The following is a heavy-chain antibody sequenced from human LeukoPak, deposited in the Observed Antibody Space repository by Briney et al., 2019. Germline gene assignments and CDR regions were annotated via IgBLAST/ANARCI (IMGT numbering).Heavy chain of an antibody. Sequence: PGGSLRLSCAASGSAFSSYAMSWVRQAPGKGLEWVSTISGSGGSTYFADSVKGRFTISRDNSKNTLYLQMNSLRAEDTAVYYCAKDRSGGSSWYSFDYWGQGTLVTVSS. J-gene: IGHJ4*02. CDR1: GSAFSSYA. D-gene: IGHD6-13*01. V-gene: IGHV3-23*01. CDR2: ISGSGGST. CDR3: AKDRSGGSSWYSFDY.